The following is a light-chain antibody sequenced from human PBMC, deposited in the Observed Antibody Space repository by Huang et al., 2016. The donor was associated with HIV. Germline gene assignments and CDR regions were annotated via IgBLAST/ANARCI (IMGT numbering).Light chain of an antibody. CDR3: QQYNSYPYT. CDR2: AAS. V-gene: IGKV1-16*01. Sequence: DILMTQFPSSLSASVGDRVTITCRASQDINNYLVWFQQKPGKAPQSLIYAASSLQSGVPSRFSGSGSGTEFTLTINSLQPEDFATYYCQQYNSYPYTFGQGTKLDIK. CDR1: QDINNY. J-gene: IGKJ2*01.